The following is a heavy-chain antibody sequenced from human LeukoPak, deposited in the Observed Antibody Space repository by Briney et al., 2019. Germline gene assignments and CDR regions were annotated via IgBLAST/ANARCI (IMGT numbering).Heavy chain of an antibody. CDR2: ISSSSSYI. Sequence: GGSLRLSCAASGFTFSSYSMNWVRQAPGKGLEWVSSISSSSSYIYYADSVKGRFTISRDNAKNSLYLQMNSLRAEDTAVYYCARVNYYGSQCYYGMDVWGQGTTVTVSS. V-gene: IGHV3-21*01. J-gene: IGHJ6*02. CDR1: GFTFSSYS. CDR3: ARVNYYGSQCYYGMDV. D-gene: IGHD3-10*01.